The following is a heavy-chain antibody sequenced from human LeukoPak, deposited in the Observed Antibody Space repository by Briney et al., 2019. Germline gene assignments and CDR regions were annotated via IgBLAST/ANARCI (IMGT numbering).Heavy chain of an antibody. Sequence: GGSLRLSCAASGFTFSSYSMNWVRQAPGKGLEWVSYISSSSSSIYYADSVKGRFTISGDNAKNSLYLQMNSLRAEDTAVYYCARDACSSTSCYFDYWGQGTLVTVSS. V-gene: IGHV3-48*01. CDR1: GFTFSSYS. J-gene: IGHJ4*02. CDR2: ISSSSSSI. CDR3: ARDACSSTSCYFDY. D-gene: IGHD2-2*01.